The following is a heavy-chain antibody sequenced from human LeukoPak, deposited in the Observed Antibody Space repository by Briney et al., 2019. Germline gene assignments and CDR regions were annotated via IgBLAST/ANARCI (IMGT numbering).Heavy chain of an antibody. J-gene: IGHJ6*02. Sequence: GRSLRLPCAASGFTFSSYGMHWVRQAPGKGLEWVAVISYDGSNKYYADSVKGRFTISRDNSKNTLYLQMNSLRAEDTAVYYCAKDLYCSGGSCYYGMDVWGQGTPVTVSS. D-gene: IGHD2-15*01. CDR3: AKDLYCSGGSCYYGMDV. CDR2: ISYDGSNK. V-gene: IGHV3-30*18. CDR1: GFTFSSYG.